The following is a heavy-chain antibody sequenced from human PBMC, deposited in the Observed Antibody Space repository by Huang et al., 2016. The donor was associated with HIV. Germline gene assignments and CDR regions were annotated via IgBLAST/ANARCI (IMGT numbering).Heavy chain of an antibody. V-gene: IGHV3-30*02. J-gene: IGHJ4*02. D-gene: IGHD3-22*01. CDR1: GFTFSSYG. CDR3: AKFGSSGYLPRYSFDY. CDR2: IHYDGSNR. Sequence: QVQLVESGGGVVQPGGSQRLSCAAFGFTFSSYGMHWVRQAPGKGREWVAFIHYDGSNRYYADSVKGRFTISRDNSKNTLDLQMNSLRAEDTAVYFCAKFGSSGYLPRYSFDYWGQGTLVTVSS.